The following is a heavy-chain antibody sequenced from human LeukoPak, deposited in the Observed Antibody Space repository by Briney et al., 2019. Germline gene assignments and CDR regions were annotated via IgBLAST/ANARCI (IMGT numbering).Heavy chain of an antibody. J-gene: IGHJ4*02. Sequence: SETLSLTCAVYGGSFSGYYWCWIRQPPGKGLEWIGEINNSGSTSCSPSLKSRVSISVDTSKNQFSLKLSSVTAADTAVYYCARVIDYDISGYYLGYWGQGNRVTVSS. CDR3: ARVIDYDISGYYLGY. D-gene: IGHD3-22*01. V-gene: IGHV4-34*01. CDR2: INNSGST. CDR1: GGSFSGYY.